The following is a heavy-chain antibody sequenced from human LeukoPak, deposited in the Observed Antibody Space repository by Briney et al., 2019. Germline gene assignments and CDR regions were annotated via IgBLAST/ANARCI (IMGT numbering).Heavy chain of an antibody. CDR1: ESTFSSSA. V-gene: IGHV3-23*01. CDR2: ISDTGRLS. Sequence: SGGSLRLSCAASESTFSSSAMSWVRQAPGKGLEWVAAISDTGRLSYCADSVNGRFTISRDNSKNTLSLQMNSLRAADTAVYYCAKGGLGDGYSYASWGQGTLITVSS. D-gene: IGHD5-24*01. CDR3: AKGGLGDGYSYAS. J-gene: IGHJ5*02.